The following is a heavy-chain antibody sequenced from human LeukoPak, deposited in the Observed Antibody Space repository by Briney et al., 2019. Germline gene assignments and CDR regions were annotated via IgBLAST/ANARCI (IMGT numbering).Heavy chain of an antibody. Sequence: ASVKVSCKASGYTFTSYGISWVRQAPGQGLEWMGWTSAYNGNTNYAQKLQGRVTMTTDTSTSTAYMELRSLRSDDTAVYYCARDRMYSSGQDYYYYGMDVWGQGTTVTVSS. CDR1: GYTFTSYG. CDR2: TSAYNGNT. J-gene: IGHJ6*02. D-gene: IGHD6-19*01. CDR3: ARDRMYSSGQDYYYYGMDV. V-gene: IGHV1-18*01.